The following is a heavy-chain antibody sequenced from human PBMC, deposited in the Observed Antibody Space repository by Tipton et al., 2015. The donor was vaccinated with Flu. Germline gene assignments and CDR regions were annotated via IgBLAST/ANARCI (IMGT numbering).Heavy chain of an antibody. Sequence: TLSLPCAVSGDSIRSDYFWGWIRQPPGKGLEWIATIHRSGSTKYNPSLKSRVTISVDTSKNQFYLEMRSVTAADMAVYFCARRDFTNYVSDPKNWFDRWGQGTLVTVSS. J-gene: IGHJ5*02. D-gene: IGHD4-11*01. V-gene: IGHV4-38-2*01. CDR1: GDSIRSDYF. CDR2: IHRSGST. CDR3: ARRDFTNYVSDPKNWFDR.